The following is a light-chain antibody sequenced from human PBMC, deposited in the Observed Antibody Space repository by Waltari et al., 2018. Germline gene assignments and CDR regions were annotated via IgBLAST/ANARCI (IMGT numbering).Light chain of an antibody. CDR2: ASS. V-gene: IGKV3-20*01. J-gene: IGKJ1*01. CDR1: QSVSSTY. CDR3: QRYDGSPHT. Sequence: EIVLTQSPGTLSMSPGEGATLSCRASQSVSSTYIAWYQQRPGQAPRLLIYASSSRATGIPDRFSGSGSATDFTLTISRLEPEDFAVYYCQRYDGSPHTFGQGTKVEMK.